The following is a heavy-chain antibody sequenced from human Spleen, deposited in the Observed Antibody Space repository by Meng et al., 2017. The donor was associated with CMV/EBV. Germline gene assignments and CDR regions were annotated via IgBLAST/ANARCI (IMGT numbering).Heavy chain of an antibody. J-gene: IGHJ3*02. CDR3: ARGDSFDI. Sequence: GGSLRLSCSVSGFNFITYWMSWVRQAPGKGLEWVANINRDGSEKKYVDSMKGRFTISRDNAKNSLYLQMNSLRAEDMAVYYCARGDSFDIWGRGTLVTVSS. CDR1: GFNFITYW. V-gene: IGHV3-7*01. CDR2: INRDGSEK.